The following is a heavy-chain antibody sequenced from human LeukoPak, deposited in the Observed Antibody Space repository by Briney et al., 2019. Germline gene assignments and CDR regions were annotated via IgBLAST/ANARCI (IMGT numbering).Heavy chain of an antibody. V-gene: IGHV3-69-1*02. Sequence: KTGGSLRLSCAASGFTFTNYWMTWVRQAPGKGLEWVSYIDSGSSIYYADSVKGRFTISRDNAKNSLYLQMNSLRAEDTAVYYCARARFGYGTLFDYWGQGTLVTVSS. CDR3: ARARFGYGTLFDY. CDR2: IDSGSSI. CDR1: GFTFTNYW. J-gene: IGHJ4*02. D-gene: IGHD5-18*01.